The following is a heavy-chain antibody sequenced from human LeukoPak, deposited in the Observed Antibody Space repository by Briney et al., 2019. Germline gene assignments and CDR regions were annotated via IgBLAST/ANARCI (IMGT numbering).Heavy chain of an antibody. CDR3: ASTHNWNYASGAFDI. CDR2: IYTSGST. CDR1: GGSISSYY. J-gene: IGHJ3*02. V-gene: IGHV4-4*07. D-gene: IGHD1-7*01. Sequence: SETLSLTCTVSGGSISSYYWSWIRQPAGKGLEWIGRIYTSGSTNYNPSLKNRVTMSVDTSKNQFSLKLSSVTAADTAVYYCASTHNWNYASGAFDIWGQGTMVTVSS.